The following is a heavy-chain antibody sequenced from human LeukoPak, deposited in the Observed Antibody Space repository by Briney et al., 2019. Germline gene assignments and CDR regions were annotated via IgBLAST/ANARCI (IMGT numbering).Heavy chain of an antibody. CDR2: IRYDGSNK. CDR3: ARRSSGSYGVAFDI. J-gene: IGHJ3*02. Sequence: GGSLRLSCAASGFTFSSYGMHWVRQAPGKGLEWVAFIRYDGSNKYYADSVKGRFTISRDNSKNTLYLQMNSLRAEDTALYYCARRSSGSYGVAFDIWGQGTMVTVSS. D-gene: IGHD1-26*01. V-gene: IGHV3-30*02. CDR1: GFTFSSYG.